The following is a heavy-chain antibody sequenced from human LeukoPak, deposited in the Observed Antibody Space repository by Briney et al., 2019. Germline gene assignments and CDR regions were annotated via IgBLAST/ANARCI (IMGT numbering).Heavy chain of an antibody. CDR3: ARGRGVVVPAAMRFDY. CDR2: INAGNGNT. V-gene: IGHV1-3*01. CDR1: GYTFTSYA. D-gene: IGHD2-2*01. Sequence: ASVKVSCKASGYTFTSYAMHWVRQAPGQRLEWMGWINAGNGNTKYSQKFQGRATITRDTSASTAYMELSSLRSEDTAVYYCARGRGVVVPAAMRFDYWGQGTLVTVSS. J-gene: IGHJ4*02.